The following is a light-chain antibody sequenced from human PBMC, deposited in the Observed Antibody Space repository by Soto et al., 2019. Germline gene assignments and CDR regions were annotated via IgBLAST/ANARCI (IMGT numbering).Light chain of an antibody. CDR2: GAS. J-gene: IGKJ1*01. V-gene: IGKV3-20*01. CDR1: QSVSSNY. CDR3: QQYGGSPLT. Sequence: IVLTQSPGNLSLSPGERATLSCRASQSVSSNYLAWYQQKSGQAPRLLIYGASSRATGIPDRFSGSGSGTDFTLTISRLEREDCAVYYCQQYGGSPLTFGQGTKVEIQ.